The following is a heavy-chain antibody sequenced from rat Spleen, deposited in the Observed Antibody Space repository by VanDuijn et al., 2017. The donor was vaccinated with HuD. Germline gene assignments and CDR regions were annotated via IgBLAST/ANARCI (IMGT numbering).Heavy chain of an antibody. D-gene: IGHD4-3*01. CDR2: ISPSGGGT. CDR3: TRQDTSGYSNWFTY. V-gene: IGHV5-29*01. CDR1: GFTFSDSG. Sequence: EVQLVESGGGLVQPGRSLKLSCAASGFTFSDSGMAWVRQAPTKGLEWVASISPSGGGTYYRDSVKGRFTVSRDNTRSTQFLQMDSLRSEDTATYYCTRQDTSGYSNWFTYWGQGTLVTVSS. J-gene: IGHJ3*01.